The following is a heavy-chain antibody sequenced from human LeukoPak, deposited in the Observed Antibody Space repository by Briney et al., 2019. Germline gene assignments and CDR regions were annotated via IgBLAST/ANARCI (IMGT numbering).Heavy chain of an antibody. V-gene: IGHV3-53*04. CDR1: GFTVSSNY. D-gene: IGHD4-17*01. J-gene: IGHJ4*02. Sequence: PGGSLRLSCVAPGFTVSSNYMSWVRQAPGKGLEWVSVIYSGGSTYYADSVKGRFTISRHNSKNTLYLQMNSLRAEDTAVYYCARTMAGSTVTTLFSYFDYWGQGTLVTVSS. CDR2: IYSGGST. CDR3: ARTMAGSTVTTLFSYFDY.